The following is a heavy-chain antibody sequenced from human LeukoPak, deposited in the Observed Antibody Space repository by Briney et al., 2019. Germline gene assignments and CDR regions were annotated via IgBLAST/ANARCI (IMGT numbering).Heavy chain of an antibody. CDR2: IYTSGST. CDR3: ARDGRDGYNDYYYGMDV. D-gene: IGHD5-24*01. J-gene: IGHJ6*02. V-gene: IGHV4-61*02. Sequence: PSQTLSLTCTVSGGSISSGSYYWSWIRQPAGKGLEWIGRIYTSGSTNYNPSLKSRVTISVDTSKNQFSLKLSSVTAADTAVYYCARDGRDGYNDYYYGMDVWGQGATVTVSS. CDR1: GGSISSGSYY.